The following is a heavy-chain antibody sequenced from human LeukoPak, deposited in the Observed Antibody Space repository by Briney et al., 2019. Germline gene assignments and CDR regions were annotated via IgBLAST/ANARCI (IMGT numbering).Heavy chain of an antibody. CDR1: GFTISNKY. V-gene: IGHV3-53*01. J-gene: IGHJ5*02. Sequence: PGGSLRLSCVASGFTISNKYMSWVRQAPGKGLEWVSTIYSGGDTHYADSVKGRFTISRDNSKNALYLQMNSLRAGDTAVYYCARDPRITGTTPWGQGTLVTVSS. D-gene: IGHD1-7*01. CDR3: ARDPRITGTTP. CDR2: IYSGGDT.